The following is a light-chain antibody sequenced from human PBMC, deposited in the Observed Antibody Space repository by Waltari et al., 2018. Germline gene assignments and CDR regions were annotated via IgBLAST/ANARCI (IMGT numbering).Light chain of an antibody. V-gene: IGLV1-44*01. CDR2: NNN. CDR1: RSNIASRY. Sequence: QSFLTQPPSASAPPGQRITISSSGRRSNIASRYVNWYQQLPGTAPKLVIYNNNQRPSGVPDRFSGSKYGTSASLAISGLQSEDEADYYCAGWDGTLNGYVFGAATKVTVL. J-gene: IGLJ1*01. CDR3: AGWDGTLNGYV.